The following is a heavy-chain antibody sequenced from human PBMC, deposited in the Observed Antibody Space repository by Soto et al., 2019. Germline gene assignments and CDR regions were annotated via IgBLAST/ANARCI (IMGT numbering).Heavy chain of an antibody. CDR1: GGTFSSYA. D-gene: IGHD3-10*01. V-gene: IGHV1-69*13. Sequence: ASVKVSCKASGGTFSSYAISWVRQAPGQGLEWMGGIIPIFGTANYAQKFQGRVTITADESTSTAYMELSSLRSEDTAVYYCARGSLVYGSGSRNFDYWGQGTLVTVSS. CDR3: ARGSLVYGSGSRNFDY. J-gene: IGHJ4*02. CDR2: IIPIFGTA.